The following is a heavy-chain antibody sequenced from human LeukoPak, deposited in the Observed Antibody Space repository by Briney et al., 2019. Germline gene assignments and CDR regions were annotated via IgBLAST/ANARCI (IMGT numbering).Heavy chain of an antibody. CDR2: ISAYNGNT. Sequence: ASVKVSCKASGYTFTSYGISWVRQAPGQGLEWMGWISAYNGNTNYAQKFQGRVTITADESTSTAYMELSSLRSEDTAVYYCAAPFDHYYDSSGSPPFDYWGQGTLVTVSS. CDR1: GYTFTSYG. CDR3: AAPFDHYYDSSGSPPFDY. D-gene: IGHD3-22*01. J-gene: IGHJ4*02. V-gene: IGHV1-18*01.